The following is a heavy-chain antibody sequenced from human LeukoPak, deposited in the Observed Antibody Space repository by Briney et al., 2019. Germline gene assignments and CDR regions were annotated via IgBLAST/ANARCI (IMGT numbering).Heavy chain of an antibody. Sequence: KPSETLSLTCTVSGGSISSYYWSWIRQPAGKGLEWIGRIYTSGSTNYNPSLKSRVTISVDTSKDQFSLKLSSVTAADTAVYYCARAGYCSGGSCYRLPGVFDYWGQGTLVTVSS. J-gene: IGHJ4*02. CDR1: GGSISSYY. CDR2: IYTSGST. D-gene: IGHD2-15*01. CDR3: ARAGYCSGGSCYRLPGVFDY. V-gene: IGHV4-4*07.